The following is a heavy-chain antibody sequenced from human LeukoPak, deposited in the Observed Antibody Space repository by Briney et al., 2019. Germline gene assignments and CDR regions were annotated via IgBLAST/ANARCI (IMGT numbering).Heavy chain of an antibody. Sequence: GGSLRLSCAASGFTFSSYWMHWVRQAPGKGLVWVSRVNSDGSSTSYADSVKGRFTISRDNARNTLYLQMNSLRAEDTAVYYCARARDSSSWFSSDYWGQGTLLTVSS. J-gene: IGHJ4*02. CDR1: GFTFSSYW. CDR3: ARARDSSSWFSSDY. CDR2: VNSDGSST. V-gene: IGHV3-74*01. D-gene: IGHD6-13*01.